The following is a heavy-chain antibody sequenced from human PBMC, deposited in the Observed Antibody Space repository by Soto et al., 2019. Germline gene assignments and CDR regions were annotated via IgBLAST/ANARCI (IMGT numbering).Heavy chain of an antibody. CDR3: AKDSWAIFGVPAGEYYAMDV. Sequence: GGSLRLSXVASGFTFENYAMSWVRQAPGKGLEWVSAISGSGGTTYYSDSVKGRFTISRDNSKNTVYLQMNDLRVEDAAEYFCAKDSWAIFGVPAGEYYAMDVWGQGTTVTVSS. J-gene: IGHJ6*02. CDR1: GFTFENYA. CDR2: ISGSGGTT. V-gene: IGHV3-23*01. D-gene: IGHD3-3*01.